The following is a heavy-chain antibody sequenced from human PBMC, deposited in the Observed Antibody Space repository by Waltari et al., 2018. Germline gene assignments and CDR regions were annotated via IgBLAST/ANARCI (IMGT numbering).Heavy chain of an antibody. CDR3: ARGLSQYGATTGFDY. CDR2: IYGSGST. D-gene: IGHD3-9*01. J-gene: IGHJ4*02. Sequence: QVQLQESGPGLVNPSGTLFLTCVVSGDSINNNHWWSWVSLAPGKGLEWIGQIYGSGSTIYTPSVKRRVPIYADNPKNQFTLTLNSVTAADTALYFCARGLSQYGATTGFDYWGQGTRVSDSS. CDR1: GDSINNNHW. V-gene: IGHV4-4*02.